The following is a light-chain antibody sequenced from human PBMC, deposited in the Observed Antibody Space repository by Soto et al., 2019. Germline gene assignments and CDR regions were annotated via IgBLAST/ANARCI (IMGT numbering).Light chain of an antibody. CDR2: DAS. CDR3: QQRSNWPLLT. Sequence: EILLTQSPATLSLSPGETATLSCRASQSVSTYLAWYQQKPGQPPRLLIYDASNRATGVPARFSGSGSGTDVTLTISSLEPEDFAVYYCQQRSNWPLLTFGGGTKVESK. J-gene: IGKJ4*02. V-gene: IGKV3-11*01. CDR1: QSVSTY.